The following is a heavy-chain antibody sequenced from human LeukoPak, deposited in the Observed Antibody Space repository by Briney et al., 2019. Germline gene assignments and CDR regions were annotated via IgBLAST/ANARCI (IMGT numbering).Heavy chain of an antibody. D-gene: IGHD1-26*01. CDR3: AKWDRYLRFDP. CDR1: GFTFSGYA. CDR2: ISNSGGSA. V-gene: IGHV3-23*01. J-gene: IGHJ5*02. Sequence: GGSLRLSCAASGFTFSGYAMTWVRQAPGKGLEWVSAISNSGGSAYHADSVKGRFTMSRDNSKNTLYVQMNSLRVEDTAVYYCAKWDRYLRFDPWGQGTLVTVSS.